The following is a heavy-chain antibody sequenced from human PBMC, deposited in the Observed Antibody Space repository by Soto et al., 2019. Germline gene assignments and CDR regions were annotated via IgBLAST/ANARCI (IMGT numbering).Heavy chain of an antibody. CDR2: ISNDGSNM. D-gene: IGHD3-10*01. CDR1: GFTFSGHA. V-gene: IGHV3-30*04. CDR3: ARRDGSSLIDL. Sequence: QVQLVESGGGVVQPGRSLRLSCAASGFTFSGHAMHWVRQAPGKGLEWVAFISNDGSNMFYADSVKGRFTISRDNSENTLYLQMSSLRPEDTALYYRARRDGSSLIDLWGQGTLVTVSS. J-gene: IGHJ5*02.